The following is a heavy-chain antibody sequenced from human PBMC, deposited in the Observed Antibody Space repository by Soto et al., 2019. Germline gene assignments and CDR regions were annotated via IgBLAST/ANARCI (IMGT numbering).Heavy chain of an antibody. CDR3: ARGLFSITIFGVVTPYYYYMDG. V-gene: IGHV4-59*01. CDR1: GGSISSYY. D-gene: IGHD3-3*01. CDR2: IYYSGST. Sequence: PSETLSLTCTVSGGSISSYYWSWIRQPPGKGLEWIGYIYYSGSTNYNPSLKSRVTISVDTSKNQFSLKLSSVTAADTAVYYCARGLFSITIFGVVTPYYYYMDGRGKRTTVTGSS. J-gene: IGHJ6*03.